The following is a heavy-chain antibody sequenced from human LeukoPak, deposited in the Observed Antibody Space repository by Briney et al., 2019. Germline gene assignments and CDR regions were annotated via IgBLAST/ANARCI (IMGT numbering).Heavy chain of an antibody. CDR2: INHSGST. Sequence: PSETLSLTCAVYGGSFSGYYWSWIRQPPGKGLEWIGEINHSGSTNYNPSLKSRVTISVDTSKNQFSLKLSSVTAADTAVYYCAHGVGATSGDYWGQGTLVTVSS. J-gene: IGHJ4*02. CDR3: AHGVGATSGDY. CDR1: GGSFSGYY. V-gene: IGHV4-34*01. D-gene: IGHD1-26*01.